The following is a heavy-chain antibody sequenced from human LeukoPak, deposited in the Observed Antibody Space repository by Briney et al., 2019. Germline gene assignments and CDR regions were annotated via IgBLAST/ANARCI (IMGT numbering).Heavy chain of an antibody. CDR1: GFTFSSYA. CDR2: IRDSGGST. CDR3: ANPNTPSITMIVVVSAPFDY. V-gene: IGHV3-23*01. J-gene: IGHJ4*02. D-gene: IGHD3-22*01. Sequence: GGSLRLSCAASGFTFSSYAMSWVRQAPGKGLEWVSAIRDSGGSTYYADSVKGRFTISRDNSKNTLYVQINSLRAEDTAVYYCANPNTPSITMIVVVSAPFDYWGQGTLVTVSS.